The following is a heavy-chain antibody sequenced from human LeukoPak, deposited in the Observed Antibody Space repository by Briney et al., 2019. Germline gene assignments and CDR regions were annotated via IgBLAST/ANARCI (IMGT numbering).Heavy chain of an antibody. D-gene: IGHD2-21*01. Sequence: SETLSLTCTVSGGSISSYYWSWIRQPPGKGLEWIGYIYYSGSTNYNPSLKSRVTISLDTSKNQFSLKLSSVTAADTAVYYCARVNRVYCGGDRYHNAFDIWGQGTMVTVSS. J-gene: IGHJ3*02. CDR2: IYYSGST. V-gene: IGHV4-59*01. CDR1: GGSISSYY. CDR3: ARVNRVYCGGDRYHNAFDI.